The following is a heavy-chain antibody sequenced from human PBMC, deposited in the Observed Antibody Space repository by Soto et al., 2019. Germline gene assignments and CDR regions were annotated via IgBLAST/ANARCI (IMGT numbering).Heavy chain of an antibody. CDR1: EFLLTNSRMG. CDR3: ARGPVFDRPTRYYYNGMDV. CDR2: IFSTDEK. J-gene: IGHJ6*02. V-gene: IGHV2-26*01. D-gene: IGHD3-9*01. Sequence: QVTVKESGPVLVKPTETLTLTCTVSEFLLTNSRMGVSWVRQPPGKALEWLAHIFSTDEKSYSTSLKSRLTISKDTSKSQVVLTMTNMDPVDTGTYYCARGPVFDRPTRYYYNGMDVWGQGTTVTVSS.